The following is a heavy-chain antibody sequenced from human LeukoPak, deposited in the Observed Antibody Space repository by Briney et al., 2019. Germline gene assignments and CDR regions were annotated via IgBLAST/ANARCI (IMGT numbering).Heavy chain of an antibody. V-gene: IGHV3-7*03. D-gene: IGHD2-15*01. CDR1: GFTFSSYW. J-gene: IGHJ4*02. CDR2: IKQDGSEK. Sequence: GGSLRLSCAATGFTFSSYWMSWVRQAPGKGLEWVANIKQDGSEKYYVDSVKGRFTISRDTSRSTLYLQMNSLRAEDAAVYYCAKAPVTSCRGAFCYPFDYWGQGTLVTVSS. CDR3: AKAPVTSCRGAFCYPFDY.